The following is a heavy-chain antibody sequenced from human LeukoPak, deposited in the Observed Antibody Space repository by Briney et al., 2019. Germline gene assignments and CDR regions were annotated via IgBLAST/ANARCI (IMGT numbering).Heavy chain of an antibody. Sequence: SETLSLTCAVYGGSFSGYYWSWIRQPPGKGLEWIGEINHSGSTNYNPSLKSRVTISVDTSKNQFSLKLSSVTAADTAVYYCARLSWSTVDYWGQGTLVTVSS. CDR2: INHSGST. CDR3: ARLSWSTVDY. J-gene: IGHJ4*02. CDR1: GGSFSGYY. D-gene: IGHD1-14*01. V-gene: IGHV4-34*01.